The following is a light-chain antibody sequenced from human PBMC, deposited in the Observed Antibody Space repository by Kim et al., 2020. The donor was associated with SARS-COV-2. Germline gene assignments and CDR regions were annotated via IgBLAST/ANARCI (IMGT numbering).Light chain of an antibody. Sequence: SYELTQPPSVSVAPGKTARITCGGNNIGSKSVHWYQQKPGQAPVLVIYYDSDRPSGIPERFSGSNSGNTATLTISRVEAGDEAAYYCQVWDSSSDHHVV. CDR1: NIGSKS. CDR3: QVWDSSSDHHVV. CDR2: YDS. J-gene: IGLJ2*01. V-gene: IGLV3-21*04.